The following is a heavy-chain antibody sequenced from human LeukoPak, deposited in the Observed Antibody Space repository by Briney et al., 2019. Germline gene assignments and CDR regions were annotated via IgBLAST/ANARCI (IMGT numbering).Heavy chain of an antibody. CDR2: IYYSGST. D-gene: IGHD4-17*01. CDR3: ASGTVTTKEFDY. V-gene: IGHV4-39*07. CDR1: GGSISSSSYY. J-gene: IGHJ4*02. Sequence: SETLSLTCTVSGGSISSSSYYWGWIRQPPGKGLEWIGNIYYSGSTYYNPSLKSRVTISVDTSKNQFSLKLSSVTAADTAVYYCASGTVTTKEFDYWGQGTLVTVSS.